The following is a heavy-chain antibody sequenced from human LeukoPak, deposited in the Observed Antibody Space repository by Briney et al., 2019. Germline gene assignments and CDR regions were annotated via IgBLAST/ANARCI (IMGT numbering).Heavy chain of an antibody. J-gene: IGHJ3*02. V-gene: IGHV1-18*01. Sequence: ASVKVSCKASGYTFTSYGISWVRQAPGQGLEWMGWISAYNGNTNYAQKLQGRVTMTTDTPTSTAYMELRSLRSDDTAVYYCASPLEYCSSTSCYGAFDIWGQGTMVTVSS. CDR3: ASPLEYCSSTSCYGAFDI. CDR1: GYTFTSYG. D-gene: IGHD2-2*01. CDR2: ISAYNGNT.